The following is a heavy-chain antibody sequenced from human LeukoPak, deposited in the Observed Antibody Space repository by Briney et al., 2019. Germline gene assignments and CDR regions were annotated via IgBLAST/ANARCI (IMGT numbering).Heavy chain of an antibody. CDR2: IIPIFGTA. CDR3: ARVEWLAGYYFDY. D-gene: IGHD5-12*01. V-gene: IGHV1-69*13. Sequence: GASVKVSCKASGGTFSSYAISWVRQAPGQGLEWMGGIIPIFGTANYAQKFQGRVTITADESTSTAYMELNSLRAEDTAVYYCARVEWLAGYYFDYWGQGTLVTVSS. CDR1: GGTFSSYA. J-gene: IGHJ4*02.